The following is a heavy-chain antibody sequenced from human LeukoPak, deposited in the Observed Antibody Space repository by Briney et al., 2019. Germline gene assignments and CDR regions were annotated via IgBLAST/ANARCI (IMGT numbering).Heavy chain of an antibody. V-gene: IGHV1-69*13. CDR2: IIPIFGTA. Sequence: SVKVSCKASGYIFSNYGITWVRQAPGQGLEWMGGIIPIFGTANYAQKFQGRVTITADESTSTAYMELSSLRSEDTAVYYCARAVLIDIVVVPAAIDYFDYWGQGTLVTVSS. D-gene: IGHD2-2*01. CDR1: GYIFSNYG. J-gene: IGHJ4*02. CDR3: ARAVLIDIVVVPAAIDYFDY.